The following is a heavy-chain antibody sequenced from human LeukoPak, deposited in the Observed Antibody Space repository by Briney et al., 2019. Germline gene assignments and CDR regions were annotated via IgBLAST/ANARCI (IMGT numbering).Heavy chain of an antibody. J-gene: IGHJ4*02. CDR2: ISAYNGNT. V-gene: IGHV1-18*04. Sequence: ASVKVSCKASGYTFTRYHMHWVRQAPGQGLEWMGWISAYNGNTNYAQKLQGRVTMTTDTSTSTAYMELRSLRSDDTAVYYCARDYDILTGYYPFDYWGQGTLVTVSS. CDR3: ARDYDILTGYYPFDY. CDR1: GYTFTRYH. D-gene: IGHD3-9*01.